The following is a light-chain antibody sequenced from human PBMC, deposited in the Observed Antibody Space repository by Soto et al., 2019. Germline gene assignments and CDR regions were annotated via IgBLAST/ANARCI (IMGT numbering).Light chain of an antibody. Sequence: ESVLTQAPGTLSLSPGERATLSCRASQSVSSSYLAWYQQNRGQAPRLLIYGASSRAPGIPDRFGGSGSGTDFTLTISRLEPEDFAVYYCQQYGSSRWTFGHGTKVDIK. CDR3: QQYGSSRWT. CDR1: QSVSSSY. V-gene: IGKV3-20*01. J-gene: IGKJ1*01. CDR2: GAS.